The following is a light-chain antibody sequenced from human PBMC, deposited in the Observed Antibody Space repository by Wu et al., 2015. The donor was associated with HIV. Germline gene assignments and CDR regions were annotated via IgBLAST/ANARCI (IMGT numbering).Light chain of an antibody. CDR1: QSVRSSY. J-gene: IGKJ4*01. CDR3: QQYGSFSLT. Sequence: IVLTQSPGTLSLSPGERATLSCRASQSVRSSYLAWYQQKPGQAPRLLISGASTRATGTPDRFIGSGSGTDFTLAISRLEPEDFAVYYCQQYGSFSLTFGGGTKVEI. V-gene: IGKV3-20*01. CDR2: GAS.